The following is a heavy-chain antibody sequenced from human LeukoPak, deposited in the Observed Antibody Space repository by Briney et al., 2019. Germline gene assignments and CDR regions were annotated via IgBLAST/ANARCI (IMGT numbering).Heavy chain of an antibody. CDR1: GDSLRTTTYY. V-gene: IGHV4-39*07. CDR3: ARGRVPGGD. D-gene: IGHD3-16*01. CDR2: LYHSGTI. Sequence: SSETLSLTCTVSGDSLRTTTYYWNWIRQPPGKGLEWIGGLYHSGTIYCNPSLKSRVSISVDTSKSQFSLKLSSVTAADTAVYYCARGRVPGGDWGQGTLVTVSS. J-gene: IGHJ4*02.